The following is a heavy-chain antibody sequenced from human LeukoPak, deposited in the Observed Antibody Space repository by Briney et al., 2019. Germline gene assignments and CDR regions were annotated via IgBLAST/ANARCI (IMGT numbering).Heavy chain of an antibody. V-gene: IGHV1-18*04. J-gene: IGHJ4*02. Sequence: ASVKVSCKASGYTFTGYYMHWVRQAPGQGLEWMGWISAYNGNTNYAQKLQGRVTMTTDTSTSTAYMELRSLRSDDTAVYYCARDLEYGAGSYGDYWGQGTLVTVSS. CDR3: ARDLEYGAGSYGDY. CDR2: ISAYNGNT. D-gene: IGHD3-10*01. CDR1: GYTFTGYY.